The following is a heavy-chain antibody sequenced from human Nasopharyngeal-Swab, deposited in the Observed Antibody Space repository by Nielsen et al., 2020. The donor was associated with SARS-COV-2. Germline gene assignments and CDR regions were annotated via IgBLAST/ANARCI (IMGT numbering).Heavy chain of an antibody. V-gene: IGHV3-33*01. CDR3: ARDPNFDPSGNMDV. D-gene: IGHD3-9*01. CDR2: IWYDGSNK. CDR1: GFTFSSYG. J-gene: IGHJ6*03. Sequence: GESLKISCAASGFTFSSYGMHWVRQAPGKGLEWVAVIWYDGSNKYYADSVKGRFTISRDNSKNTLYLQMNSLRAEDTAVYYCARDPNFDPSGNMDVWGKGNPGHRLL.